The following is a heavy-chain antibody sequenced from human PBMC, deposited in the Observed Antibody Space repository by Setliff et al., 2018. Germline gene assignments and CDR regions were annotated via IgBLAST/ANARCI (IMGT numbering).Heavy chain of an antibody. Sequence: SETLSLTCAAYGGTFSDYYWTWIRQPPGKGLEWIGEINHSGSTNYNPSLKSRVTISVDTSKNQFSLKLSSVTAADTAIYYCARHDARGYYYYMDVWGEGTTVTVSS. D-gene: IGHD3-10*01. CDR1: GGTFSDYY. CDR3: ARHDARGYYYYMDV. CDR2: INHSGST. J-gene: IGHJ6*03. V-gene: IGHV4-34*01.